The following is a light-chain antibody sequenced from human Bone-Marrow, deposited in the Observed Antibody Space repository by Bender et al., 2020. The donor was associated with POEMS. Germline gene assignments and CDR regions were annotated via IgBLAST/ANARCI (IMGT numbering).Light chain of an antibody. V-gene: IGLV2-14*02. CDR2: GYN. J-gene: IGLJ3*02. Sequence: QSALTQPPSASGSPGQSITISCTGTSSDIGSYNLVSWYQHHPGKAPKLLIYGYNNRPSGVPDRFSGSKSGTSASLAITGLQAEDEGDYYCQSYDNSLGGWVFGGGTKLTVL. CDR3: QSYDNSLGGWV. CDR1: SSDIGSYNL.